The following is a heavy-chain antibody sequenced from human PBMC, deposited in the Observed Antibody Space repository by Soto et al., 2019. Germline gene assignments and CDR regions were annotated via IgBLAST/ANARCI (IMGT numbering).Heavy chain of an antibody. J-gene: IGHJ4*02. CDR2: ISWNSGSI. D-gene: IGHD3-3*01. CDR1: GFTFDDYA. CDR3: ASTWSGYYYFDS. V-gene: IGHV3-9*01. Sequence: EVQLVESGGGLVQPGRSLRLSCAASGFTFDDYAMHWVRQAPGKGLEWVSGISWNSGSIGYADSVKGRFTISRDNAKNSLYLQMNSLRVEDTAVYYCASTWSGYYYFDSWGQGTLVTVSS.